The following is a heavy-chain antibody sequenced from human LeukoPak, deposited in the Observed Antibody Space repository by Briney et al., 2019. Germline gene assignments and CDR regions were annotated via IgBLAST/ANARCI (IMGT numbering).Heavy chain of an antibody. J-gene: IGHJ4*02. CDR2: ISSSSSTI. Sequence: GGSLRLSCGVSGFTFSSSSMNWVRQAPGKGLDWVSYISSSSSTIYYADSVKGRFTISRDNAKNSLYLKMKSLRDEDTAVYYCARYFDSWGQGTLVTVSS. CDR1: GFTFSSSS. CDR3: ARYFDS. V-gene: IGHV3-48*02.